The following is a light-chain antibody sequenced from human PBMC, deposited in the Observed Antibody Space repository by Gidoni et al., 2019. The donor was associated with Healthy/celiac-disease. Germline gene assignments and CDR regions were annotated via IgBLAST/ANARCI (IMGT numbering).Light chain of an antibody. V-gene: IGKV2-28*01. Sequence: DIVMTQSPLSLPVTPGEPASISCRSSQSLLHSNVYNYLDWYLQKPGQSTQLLIYLGSNRASGVPDRFSGSGSGTDCTLKISRVEAEDVGVYYCMQALQTPSITFGQGTRLEIK. CDR2: LGS. J-gene: IGKJ5*01. CDR3: MQALQTPSIT. CDR1: QSLLHSNVYNY.